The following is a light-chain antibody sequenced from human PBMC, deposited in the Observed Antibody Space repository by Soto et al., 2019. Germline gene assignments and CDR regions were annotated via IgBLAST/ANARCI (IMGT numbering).Light chain of an antibody. CDR3: QQYGSSRT. J-gene: IGKJ1*01. Sequence: EIVLTQSPGTLSLSPGERATLSCRASQNVDSNYLAWYQQKPGQAPRLLIYDTSTRATGVPTRFSGSGSGTDFTLTISRLEPEDFAVYYCQQYGSSRTFGQGTKVDIK. V-gene: IGKV3-20*01. CDR2: DTS. CDR1: QNVDSNY.